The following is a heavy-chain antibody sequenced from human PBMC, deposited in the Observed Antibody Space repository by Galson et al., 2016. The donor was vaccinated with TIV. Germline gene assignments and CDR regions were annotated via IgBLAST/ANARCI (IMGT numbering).Heavy chain of an antibody. CDR3: SKALTTGNPGYDY. CDR1: GFSFRSYW. Sequence: SLRLSCAASGFSFRSYWMSWVRQAPGKGLQWVANIKEDGSEIYYVDSVKGRFTISRDNAKNSLYLQMSSLRAEDTAMYYCSKALTTGNPGYDYWGQGTLGTVSS. CDR2: IKEDGSEI. V-gene: IGHV3-7*01. D-gene: IGHD1-1*01. J-gene: IGHJ4*02.